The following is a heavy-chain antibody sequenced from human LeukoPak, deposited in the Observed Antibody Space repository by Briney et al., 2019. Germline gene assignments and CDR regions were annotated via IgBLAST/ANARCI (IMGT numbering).Heavy chain of an antibody. V-gene: IGHV3-23*01. CDR3: ARDRYYGSGGYYYYYGMDV. Sequence: GGSLRLSCAASGFTFSTYAMSWVRQAPGKGLEWVSTICGECGNTHYADSVNGRFTISRDNSKNTLWLQMDSLRAEDTAVYYCARDRYYGSGGYYYYYGMDVWGQGTTVTVSS. CDR2: ICGECGNT. D-gene: IGHD3-10*01. CDR1: GFTFSTYA. J-gene: IGHJ6*02.